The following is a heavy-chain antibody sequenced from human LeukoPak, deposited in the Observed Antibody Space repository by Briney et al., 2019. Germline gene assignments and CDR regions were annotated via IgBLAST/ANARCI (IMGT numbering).Heavy chain of an antibody. CDR1: GVSFSSYA. Sequence: GGSLRLSCAASGVSFSSYAMSWVRQAPGKGLEWVSAISGSGGSTYYADSVKGRFTISRDNSKNTLYLQMNSLRAEDTAVYYCAKGGYYDSSGYYVYYFDYWGQGTLVTVSS. V-gene: IGHV3-23*01. J-gene: IGHJ4*02. D-gene: IGHD3-22*01. CDR3: AKGGYYDSSGYYVYYFDY. CDR2: ISGSGGST.